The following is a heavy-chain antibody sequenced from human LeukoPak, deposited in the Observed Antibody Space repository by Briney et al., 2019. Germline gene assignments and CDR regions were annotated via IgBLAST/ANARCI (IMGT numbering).Heavy chain of an antibody. CDR1: GGSISSSSYY. J-gene: IGHJ5*02. V-gene: IGHV4-39*07. CDR2: IYYSGST. CDR3: ARDHQQLVRTNNWFDP. D-gene: IGHD6-13*01. Sequence: KPSETLSLTCTVSGGSISSSSYYWGWIRQPPGKGLEWIGRIYYSGSTYYNPSLKSRVTISVDTSKNQFSLKLSSVTAADTAVYYCARDHQQLVRTNNWFDPWGQGTLVTVSS.